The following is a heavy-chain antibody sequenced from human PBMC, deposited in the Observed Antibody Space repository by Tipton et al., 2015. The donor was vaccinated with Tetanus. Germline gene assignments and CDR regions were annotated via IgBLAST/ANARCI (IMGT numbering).Heavy chain of an antibody. V-gene: IGHV3-30*09. CDR3: ARGVIRCTGGACYNYYFYGMDL. CDR1: GFAFSPYT. J-gene: IGHJ6*02. Sequence: SLRLSCAASGFAFSPYTFHWVRQAPGKGLEWVALISYDGGTTFYADSVKGRFATSRDNSKNTLNLHMNRLTSEDTAVYYCARGVIRCTGGACYNYYFYGMDLWGQGTTVIVSS. D-gene: IGHD2-8*02. CDR2: ISYDGGTT.